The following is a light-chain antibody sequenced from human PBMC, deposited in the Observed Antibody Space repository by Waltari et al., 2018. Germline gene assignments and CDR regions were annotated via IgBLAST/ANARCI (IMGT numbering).Light chain of an antibody. Sequence: SYVVTQSPSVSVAPGETARITCGGDDSGSNRVHWYQQRPGQAPVLVIPYDSDRPSGIPERFSGSNSGNTATLTISWVEAEDEADYYCLVWHSTIDHQGVFGGGTKLTVL. CDR2: YDS. J-gene: IGLJ2*01. CDR3: LVWHSTIDHQGV. V-gene: IGLV3-21*04. CDR1: DSGSNR.